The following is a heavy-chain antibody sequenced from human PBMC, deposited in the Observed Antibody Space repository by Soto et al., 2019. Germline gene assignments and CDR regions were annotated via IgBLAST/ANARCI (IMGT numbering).Heavy chain of an antibody. CDR3: ARDKYHPQLSPLDY. J-gene: IGHJ4*02. V-gene: IGHV1-46*01. Sequence: GKGLEWMGIINPSGGSTSYAQKFQGRVTMTRDTSTSTVYMELSSLRSEDTAVYYCARDKYHPQLSPLDYWGQGTLVTVSS. CDR2: INPSGGST. D-gene: IGHD2-2*01.